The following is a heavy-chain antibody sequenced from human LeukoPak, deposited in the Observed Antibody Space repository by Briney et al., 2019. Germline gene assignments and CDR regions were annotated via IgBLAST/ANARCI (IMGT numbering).Heavy chain of an antibody. CDR2: IYTSGST. J-gene: IGHJ6*03. D-gene: IGHD2-15*01. Sequence: SETLSLTCTVSGGPISSYYWSWIRQPAGKGLEWIGRIYTSGSTNYNPSLKSRVTMSVDTSKNQFSLKLSSVTAADTAVYYCARDLGRSPATYYYYYYMDVWGKGTTVTISS. V-gene: IGHV4-4*07. CDR3: ARDLGRSPATYYYYYYMDV. CDR1: GGPISSYY.